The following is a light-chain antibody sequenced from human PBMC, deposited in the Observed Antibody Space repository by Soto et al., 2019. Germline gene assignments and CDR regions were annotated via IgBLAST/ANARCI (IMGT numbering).Light chain of an antibody. J-gene: IGLJ2*01. CDR1: SSDVGGYNY. V-gene: IGLV2-14*01. CDR3: SSYTGNSIVL. Sequence: QSALTQAASVSGSLGQSITISCTGTSSDVGGYNYVSWYQQLPGKAPKLMIYDVSNRPSGVSNRFSGSKSGNTASLTISGLQAEEEADYYCSSYTGNSIVLFGGGTKLTVL. CDR2: DVS.